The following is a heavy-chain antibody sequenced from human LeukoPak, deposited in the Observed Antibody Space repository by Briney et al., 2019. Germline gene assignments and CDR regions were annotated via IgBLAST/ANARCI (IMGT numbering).Heavy chain of an antibody. CDR1: GGSFNGYY. V-gene: IGHV4-34*01. CDR2: INHSGST. Sequence: SETLSLTCAVYGGSFNGYYWSWIRQPPGKGLEWIGEINHSGSTDYNLSLKSRVTISVDTSKKQFSLKLFSVTAADTAVFYCARKSGGYCSTTSCYRRSWFDPWGQGTLVTVSS. J-gene: IGHJ5*02. D-gene: IGHD2-2*01. CDR3: ARKSGGYCSTTSCYRRSWFDP.